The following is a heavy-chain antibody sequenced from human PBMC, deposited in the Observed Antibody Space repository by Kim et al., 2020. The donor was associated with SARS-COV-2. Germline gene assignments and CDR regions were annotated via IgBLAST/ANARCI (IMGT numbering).Heavy chain of an antibody. CDR1: GGSFSGYY. V-gene: IGHV4-34*01. CDR3: ASEGVAGATSTNDY. CDR2: INHSGST. D-gene: IGHD1-26*01. J-gene: IGHJ4*02. Sequence: SETLSLTCAVYGGSFSGYYWSWIRQPPGKGLEWIGEINHSGSTNYNPSLKSRVTISVDTSKNQFSLKLSSVTAADTAVYYCASEGVAGATSTNDYWGQGTLVTVSS.